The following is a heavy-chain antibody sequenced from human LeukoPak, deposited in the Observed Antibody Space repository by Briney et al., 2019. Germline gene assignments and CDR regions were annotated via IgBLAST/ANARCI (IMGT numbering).Heavy chain of an antibody. D-gene: IGHD3-3*01. Sequence: ASVKVSCKASGYTFTRYDINWVRQAPGQGLEWMGWISAYNGKTNYAKKFQGRVTMTTDTSTSTAYMELRSLRIDDTAVYYCVRDRYYDSWSGYPLGYYYMDVWGKGTTVTVSS. CDR1: GYTFTRYD. V-gene: IGHV1-18*01. CDR3: VRDRYYDSWSGYPLGYYYMDV. J-gene: IGHJ6*03. CDR2: ISAYNGKT.